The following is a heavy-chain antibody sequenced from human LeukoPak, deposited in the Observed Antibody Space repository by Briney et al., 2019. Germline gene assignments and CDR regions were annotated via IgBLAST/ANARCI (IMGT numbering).Heavy chain of an antibody. Sequence: SVKVSCKASGGTFSSYAISWVRQAPGQGLEWMGGIIPIFGTANYAQKFQGRVTITADESTSTAYMELSSLRSEDTAVYYCARDRRPVAGITYWGQGTLVTVSS. CDR1: GGTFSSYA. CDR3: ARDRRPVAGITY. CDR2: IIPIFGTA. V-gene: IGHV1-69*13. D-gene: IGHD6-19*01. J-gene: IGHJ4*02.